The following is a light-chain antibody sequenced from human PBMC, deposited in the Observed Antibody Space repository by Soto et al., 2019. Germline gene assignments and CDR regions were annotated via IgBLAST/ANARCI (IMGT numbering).Light chain of an antibody. V-gene: IGKV3-15*01. CDR2: GAS. CDR1: QSVNNN. Sequence: ETLMTQSPATLSVSPGERATLSCRASQSVNNNLSWYQQKLGQAPRVLIYGASTRDTGIPARFTGSGSGTEFILTLTSLQSEDSAVLTCQAYNTWQWTLGKGTNV. J-gene: IGKJ1*01. CDR3: QAYNTWQWT.